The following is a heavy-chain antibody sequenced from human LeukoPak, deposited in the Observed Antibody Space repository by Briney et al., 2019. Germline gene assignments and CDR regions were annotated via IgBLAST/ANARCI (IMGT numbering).Heavy chain of an antibody. CDR2: INHSGST. J-gene: IGHJ5*02. D-gene: IGHD6-6*01. V-gene: IGHV4-34*01. CDR3: ARDRTAARPKVVVLDWFDP. Sequence: SETLSLTCAVYGGSFSGYYWSWIRQPPGKGLEWIGEINHSGSTNYNPSLKSRVTISVDTSKNQFSLKLSSVTAADTAVYYCARDRTAARPKVVVLDWFDPWGQGTLVTVSS. CDR1: GGSFSGYY.